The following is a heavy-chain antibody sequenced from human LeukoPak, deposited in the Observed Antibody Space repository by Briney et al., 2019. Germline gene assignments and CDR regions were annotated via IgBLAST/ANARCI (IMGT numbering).Heavy chain of an antibody. CDR3: AREQTTTVTTGGYYFDY. Sequence: GGSLRLSCAASGFTFSSYWMSWVRQAPGKGLEWVANIKQDGSEKYYVDSVKGRFTISRDNAKHSLYLQMNSLRAEDTAVYYCAREQTTTVTTGGYYFDYWGQGTLVTVSS. CDR1: GFTFSSYW. J-gene: IGHJ4*02. CDR2: IKQDGSEK. D-gene: IGHD4-17*01. V-gene: IGHV3-7*01.